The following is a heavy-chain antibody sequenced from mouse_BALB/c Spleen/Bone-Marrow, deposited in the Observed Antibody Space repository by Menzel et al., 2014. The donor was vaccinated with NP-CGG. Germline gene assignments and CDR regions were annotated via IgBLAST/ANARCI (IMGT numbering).Heavy chain of an antibody. CDR1: GYSFXGYN. V-gene: IGHV1-39*01. CDR3: AISIEYRPLDY. CDR2: IDPSYGGI. Sequence: VQLKDSGPELEKPGASVKISCKASGYSFXGYNMNWVKQNNGKSLEWIGNIDPSYGGISYNQKFKGKATLTVDKSSNTAYMQLKSLTSEDSAVYYCAISIEYRPLDYWGQGTLVTVSA. J-gene: IGHJ3*01. D-gene: IGHD2-14*01.